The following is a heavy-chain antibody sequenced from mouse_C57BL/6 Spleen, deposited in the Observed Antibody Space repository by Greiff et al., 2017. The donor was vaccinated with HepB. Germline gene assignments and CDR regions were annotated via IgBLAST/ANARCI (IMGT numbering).Heavy chain of an antibody. CDR2: INPYNGGT. J-gene: IGHJ4*01. Sequence: EVKLQESGPVLVKPGASVKMSCKASGYTFTDYYMNWVKQSHGKSLEWIGVINPYNGGTSYNQKFKGKATLTVDKSSSTAYMELNSLTSEDSAVYYCARVTTAGDYWGQGTSVTVSS. D-gene: IGHD1-2*01. CDR1: GYTFTDYY. CDR3: ARVTTAGDY. V-gene: IGHV1-19*01.